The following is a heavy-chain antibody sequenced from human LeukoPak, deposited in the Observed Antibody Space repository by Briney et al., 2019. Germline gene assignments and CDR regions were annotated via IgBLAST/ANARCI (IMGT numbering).Heavy chain of an antibody. CDR2: ISGSGGST. V-gene: IGHV3-23*01. J-gene: IGHJ4*02. D-gene: IGHD3-10*01. CDR1: GFTFSSSA. Sequence: GGPLRLSCAASGFTFSSSAMSWVRKAPGKGLEWVLAISGSGGSTYYADSVKGRFTISRDNSKNTLYLQMNSQRAEDTAVYYCAKAMVRGVIITLDYWGQGTLVTVSS. CDR3: AKAMVRGVIITLDY.